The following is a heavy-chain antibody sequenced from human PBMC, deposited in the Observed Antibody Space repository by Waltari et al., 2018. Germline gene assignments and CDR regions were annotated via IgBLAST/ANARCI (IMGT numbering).Heavy chain of an antibody. J-gene: IGHJ3*02. Sequence: QVQLQESGPGLVKPSQTLSLTCTVSGGSISSGGYFWSWIRQPPGEGLEWIDYIYYSGSTYSIPSLKSRVTISVDTSKNQFSLKLSSVTAADTAVYYCARDLPARYSGYDYSDAFDIWRQGTMVTVSS. CDR1: GGSISSGGYF. CDR2: IYYSGST. V-gene: IGHV4-30-4*08. D-gene: IGHD5-12*01. CDR3: ARDLPARYSGYDYSDAFDI.